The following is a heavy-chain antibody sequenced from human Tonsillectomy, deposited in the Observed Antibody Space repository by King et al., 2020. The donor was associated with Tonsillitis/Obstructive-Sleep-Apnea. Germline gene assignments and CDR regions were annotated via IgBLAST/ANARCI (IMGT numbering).Heavy chain of an antibody. CDR3: ARDYCNYIYYYYGMDV. J-gene: IGHJ6*02. V-gene: IGHV1-69*10. D-gene: IGHD4-11*01. CDR2: IIPILGIA. Sequence: QLVQSGAEVKKPGSSVKVSCKASGGTFSSYAISWVRQAPGQGLEWMGGIIPILGIANYAQKFQGRVTITADKSTSTAYMELSSLRSEDTAVCYCARDYCNYIYYYYGMDVWGQGTTVTVSS. CDR1: GGTFSSYA.